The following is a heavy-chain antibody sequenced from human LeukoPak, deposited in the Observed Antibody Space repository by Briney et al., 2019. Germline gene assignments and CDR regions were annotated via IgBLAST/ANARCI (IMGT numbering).Heavy chain of an antibody. J-gene: IGHJ3*02. CDR3: ARAGPYDAFDI. CDR2: IYSGGST. CDR1: GFSVNSNY. D-gene: IGHD1-14*01. V-gene: IGHV3-53*04. Sequence: PGGSLRLSCAASGFSVNSNYMRWVRQAPGKGLEWVLVIYSGGSTYYADSVKGRFTISRHISKNTLYLQMNSLRAEDTAVYYCARAGPYDAFDIWGQGTMVTVSS.